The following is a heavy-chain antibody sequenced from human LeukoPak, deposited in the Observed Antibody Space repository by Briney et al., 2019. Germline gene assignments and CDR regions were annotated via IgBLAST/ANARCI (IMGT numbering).Heavy chain of an antibody. Sequence: GASLRLSCAASGFTFTSYAMSWVRQAPGKGLEWVSVISGSGGSTYYADSVKGRFTISRDNSKNTLYLQMNSLRAEVTAVYYCAKDGGDYFDYWGQGTLVTVSS. CDR2: ISGSGGST. V-gene: IGHV3-23*01. CDR3: AKDGGDYFDY. CDR1: GFTFTSYA. J-gene: IGHJ4*02. D-gene: IGHD4-17*01.